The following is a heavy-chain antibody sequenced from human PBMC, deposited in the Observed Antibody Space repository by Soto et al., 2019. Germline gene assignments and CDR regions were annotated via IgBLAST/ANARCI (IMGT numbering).Heavy chain of an antibody. D-gene: IGHD3-22*01. CDR3: AADSVVRDNFDY. CDR2: IVVDSGNT. V-gene: IGHV1-58*01. J-gene: IGHJ4*02. CDR1: GFTFTTSA. Sequence: GASVKVSCKSSGFTFTTSAVQWVRQARGQRLEWIGWIVVDSGNTNYAQKFQERVTITRDMSTSTVYTELSSLRSEDTAVYYCAADSVVRDNFDYWGQGTLVTVSS.